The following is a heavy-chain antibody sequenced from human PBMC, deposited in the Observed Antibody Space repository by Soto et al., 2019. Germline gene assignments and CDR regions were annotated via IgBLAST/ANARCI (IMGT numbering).Heavy chain of an antibody. CDR2: IWYDGTTK. J-gene: IGHJ4*02. V-gene: IGHV3-33*01. CDR1: GITFSNYG. D-gene: IGHD3-10*01. CDR3: APVDNYYGSGI. Sequence: QVQLVESGGGVVQPGRSLRLSCAASGITFSNYGMHWVRQAPGKGLEWVAVIWYDGTTKFYADSVQGRFTISRDTSKSTLYLQTNILRADDTAVYYCAPVDNYYGSGIWGQGNQGTVCS.